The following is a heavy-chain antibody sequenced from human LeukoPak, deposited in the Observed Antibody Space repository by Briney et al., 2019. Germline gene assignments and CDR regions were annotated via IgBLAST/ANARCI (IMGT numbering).Heavy chain of an antibody. D-gene: IGHD3-3*01. J-gene: IGHJ6*03. V-gene: IGHV3-48*01. CDR2: ISSSSTI. CDR1: GFTFSSYS. Sequence: GGSLRLSCAASGFTFSSYSMNWVRQAPGKGLEWVSYISSSSTIYYADSVKGRFTISRDNAKNSLYLQMNSLRAEDTAVYYCARAITIFGVVGYYMDVWGKWTTVTVSS. CDR3: ARAITIFGVVGYYMDV.